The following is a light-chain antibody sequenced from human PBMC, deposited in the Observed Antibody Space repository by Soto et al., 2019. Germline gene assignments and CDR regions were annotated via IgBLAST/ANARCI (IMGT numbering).Light chain of an antibody. CDR1: HSVSSNY. Sequence: EIVLTQSPGTLSLSPGERATLSCRSSHSVSSNYLAWYQQKPGQAPRLLIYDVSSRATGIPDRFSGSGSGTDFTLTISRLEPVDFAVYYCQQYGSSQTFGQGTKVEIK. CDR2: DVS. J-gene: IGKJ1*01. V-gene: IGKV3-20*01. CDR3: QQYGSSQT.